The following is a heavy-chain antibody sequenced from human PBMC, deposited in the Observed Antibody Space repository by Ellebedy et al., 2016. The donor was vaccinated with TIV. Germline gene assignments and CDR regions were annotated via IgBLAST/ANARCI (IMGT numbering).Heavy chain of an antibody. CDR3: ARDPALPRGRFDT. CDR1: GGSISNSDYY. Sequence: MPSETLSLTCTVSGGSISNSDYYWNWIRQPPGKGLEWIGIIYYSGSAYYNPSLKRRVTVSVNTSKNPFSLNLSSVTAADTAVYYCARDPALPRGRFDTWGQGTLVTVSS. V-gene: IGHV4-39*07. CDR2: IYYSGSA. J-gene: IGHJ5*02.